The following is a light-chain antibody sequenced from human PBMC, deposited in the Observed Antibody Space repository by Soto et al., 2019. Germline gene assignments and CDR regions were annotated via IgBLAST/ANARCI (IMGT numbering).Light chain of an antibody. CDR2: GAS. CDR1: QSVSSNY. CDR3: QRYGTSLPLT. J-gene: IGKJ4*01. Sequence: ESVLTLSPGTQSLSPGDRATLSCRASQSVSSNYLAWYQQKPGQAPRLLIYGASSRATGIPDRFSGSGSGTDFTLTISRLEPEDFAVYYCQRYGTSLPLTFGGGTKVDIK. V-gene: IGKV3-20*01.